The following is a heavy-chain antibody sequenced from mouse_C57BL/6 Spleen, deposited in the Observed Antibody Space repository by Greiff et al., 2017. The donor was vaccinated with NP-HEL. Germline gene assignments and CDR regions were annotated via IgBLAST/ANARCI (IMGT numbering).Heavy chain of an antibody. Sequence: QVQLKESGPELVKPGASVKISCKASGYAFSSSWMNWVKQRPGKGLEWIGRIYPGDGDTNYNGKFKGKATLTADKSSSTAYMQLSSLTSEDSAVYFCAGSKGYFDVWGTGTTVTVSS. V-gene: IGHV1-82*01. J-gene: IGHJ1*03. D-gene: IGHD2-5*01. CDR1: GYAFSSSW. CDR2: IYPGDGDT. CDR3: AGSKGYFDV.